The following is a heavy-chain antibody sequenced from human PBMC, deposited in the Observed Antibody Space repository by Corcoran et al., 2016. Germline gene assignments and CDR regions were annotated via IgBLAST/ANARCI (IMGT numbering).Heavy chain of an antibody. CDR3: ARDDYGVDY. CDR1: GGSISSSSYY. D-gene: IGHD4-17*01. J-gene: IGHJ4*02. V-gene: IGHV4-39*07. CDR2: IYYSGST. Sequence: QLQLQESGPGLVKPSETLSLTCTVSGGSISSSSYYWGWIRQPPGEGLEWIGSIYYSGSTYYNPSLKSRVTISVDTSKNQFSLKLSSVTAADTAVDYCARDDYGVDYWGQGTLVTVSS.